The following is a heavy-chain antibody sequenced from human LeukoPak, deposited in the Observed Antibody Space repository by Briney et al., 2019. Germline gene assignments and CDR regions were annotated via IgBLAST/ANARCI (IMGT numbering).Heavy chain of an antibody. V-gene: IGHV3-23*01. CDR1: GFTFNTYA. CDR3: AKDSVRGSYYLDY. J-gene: IGHJ4*02. D-gene: IGHD1-26*01. CDR2: ISASGGST. Sequence: GGSLRLSCAASGFTFNTYAMSWVRQAPGKGLEWVSGISASGGSTYYADSVKGRFTISRDNSKNTLYLQMNSLRAEDTAVYYCAKDSVRGSYYLDYWGQGTLVTVSS.